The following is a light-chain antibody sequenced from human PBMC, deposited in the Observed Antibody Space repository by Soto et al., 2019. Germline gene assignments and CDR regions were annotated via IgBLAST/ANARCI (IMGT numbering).Light chain of an antibody. J-gene: IGKJ3*01. V-gene: IGKV3-20*01. CDR3: QQYGSSTFT. Sequence: EVVLTQSPGTLSLSPGERATLSCRASQSVRSSYVAWYQQKPGQAPRLLIYGASSRATGIPDRFSGSGSGTDFTLTISRREPEDCGVYYCQQYGSSTFTFGPGTTVDIK. CDR1: QSVRSSY. CDR2: GAS.